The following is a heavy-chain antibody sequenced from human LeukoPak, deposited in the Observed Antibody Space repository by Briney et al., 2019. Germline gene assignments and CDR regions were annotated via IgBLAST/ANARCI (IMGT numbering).Heavy chain of an antibody. CDR3: ARGTRNGVVVITA. CDR2: ISSSSSYI. D-gene: IGHD3-22*01. V-gene: IGHV3-21*01. J-gene: IGHJ5*02. Sequence: GGSLRLSCAASGFTFSSYSMNWVRQAPGKGLEWVSSISSSSSYIYYADSVKGRFTISRDHAKNSLYLQMNSLRAEDTAVYYCARGTRNGVVVITAWGQGTLVTVSS. CDR1: GFTFSSYS.